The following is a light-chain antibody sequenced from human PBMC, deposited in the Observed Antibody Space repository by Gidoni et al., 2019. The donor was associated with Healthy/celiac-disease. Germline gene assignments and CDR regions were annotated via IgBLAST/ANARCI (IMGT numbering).Light chain of an antibody. CDR3: QQYYSTPYT. CDR2: WAS. J-gene: IGKJ2*01. V-gene: IGKV4-1*01. Sequence: VALGERATINCKSSQSVLYSSNNKNYLAWYQQKPGQPPKLLIYWASTRESGVPDRFSGSGSGTDFTLTISSLQAEDVAVYYCQQYYSTPYTFXQXTKLEIK. CDR1: QSVLYSSNNKNY.